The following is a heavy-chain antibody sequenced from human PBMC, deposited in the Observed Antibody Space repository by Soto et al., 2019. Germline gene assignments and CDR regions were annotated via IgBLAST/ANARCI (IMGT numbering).Heavy chain of an antibody. V-gene: IGHV4-31*03. J-gene: IGHJ4*02. Sequence: PSETLSLTCTVSGGSISSGGYYWSWIRRHPGKGLEWIGYVYYSGSTYYNPSLKSRVTISVDTSKNQFSLKLSSVTAADTAVYYCASTYGSGSFGIGFDYWGQGTLVTVSS. CDR1: GGSISSGGYY. CDR2: VYYSGST. D-gene: IGHD3-10*01. CDR3: ASTYGSGSFGIGFDY.